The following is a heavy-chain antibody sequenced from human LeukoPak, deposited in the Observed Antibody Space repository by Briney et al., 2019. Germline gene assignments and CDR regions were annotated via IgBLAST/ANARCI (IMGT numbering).Heavy chain of an antibody. V-gene: IGHV4-59*01. Sequence: SETLSLTCIVSGGSISSYYWSWIRQPPGKGLEWIGYIYSSGSTNYNPSLKSRVTISLNTSKNQFSLKLSSVTAADTAVYYCARGPTRYYFDYWGQGSLVTVSS. J-gene: IGHJ4*02. CDR3: ARGPTRYYFDY. CDR2: IYSSGST. CDR1: GGSISSYY.